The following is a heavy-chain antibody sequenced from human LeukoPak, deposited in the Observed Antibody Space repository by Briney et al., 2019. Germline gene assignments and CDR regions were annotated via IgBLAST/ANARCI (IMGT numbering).Heavy chain of an antibody. CDR3: ARDHEWCGGDCNVNDAFDI. CDR2: ISSTGTYI. V-gene: IGHV3-21*01. D-gene: IGHD2-21*02. CDR1: GFTFTCCS. Sequence: GGSLRLSCEASGFTFTCCSVSWVRQAPGEGLEWVSSISSTGTYINYADSVKGRFTISRDNGKKSVDLHMNSLRVEDTAIYYCARDHEWCGGDCNVNDAFDIWGQGTVVAVSS. J-gene: IGHJ3*02.